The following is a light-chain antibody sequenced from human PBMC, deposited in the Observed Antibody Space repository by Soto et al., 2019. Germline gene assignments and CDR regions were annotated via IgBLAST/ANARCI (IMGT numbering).Light chain of an antibody. CDR2: DAS. J-gene: IGKJ1*01. Sequence: DIQMTQSPSTLSASVGDRVTITCRASQSISSWLAWYQQKPGKAPKLLIYDASSLESGVPSRFSGSGSGTGFTLTISSLKPDDFATYYCQQYQSYSRTFGQGTKVEIK. V-gene: IGKV1-5*01. CDR3: QQYQSYSRT. CDR1: QSISSW.